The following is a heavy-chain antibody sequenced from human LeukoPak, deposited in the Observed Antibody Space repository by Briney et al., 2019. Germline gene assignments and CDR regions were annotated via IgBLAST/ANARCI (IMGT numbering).Heavy chain of an antibody. CDR3: AKDSGYYQPYFDY. CDR1: GFTFSSHW. V-gene: IGHV3-74*01. CDR2: INSDGSTT. D-gene: IGHD3-22*01. Sequence: PGGSLRLSCAASGFTFSSHWMHWVRQAPGKGLVWVSRINSDGSTTSYADSVKGRFTISRDNAKNTLYLQMNSLRAEDTAVYYCAKDSGYYQPYFDYWGQGTLVTVSS. J-gene: IGHJ4*02.